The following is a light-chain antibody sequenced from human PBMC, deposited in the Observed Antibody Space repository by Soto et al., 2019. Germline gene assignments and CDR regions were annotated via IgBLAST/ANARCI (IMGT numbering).Light chain of an antibody. CDR2: AAS. V-gene: IGKV1-12*01. Sequence: DIQMTQSPSSVSASVGDRVTITCRATQGLYSWLAWYQQKPGKAPKLLIYAASSLQSGVPLRFSGSGSGTDFTLTISSLQPEDFATYYCQQTNSFPWTFGQGTKVEIK. CDR1: QGLYSW. CDR3: QQTNSFPWT. J-gene: IGKJ1*01.